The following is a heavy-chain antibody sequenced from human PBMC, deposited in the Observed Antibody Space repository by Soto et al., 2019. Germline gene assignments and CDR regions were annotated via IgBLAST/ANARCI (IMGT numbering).Heavy chain of an antibody. CDR2: ISSSGSTI. CDR1: GFTFSDYY. Sequence: GGSLRLSCAASGFTFSDYYMSWIRQAPGKGLEWVSYISSSGSTIYYADSVKGRFTISRDNAKNSLYLQMNSLRAEDTAVYYCARDTYILRFLEWLGSDYYYYMDVWGKGTTVTVSS. V-gene: IGHV3-11*01. J-gene: IGHJ6*03. CDR3: ARDTYILRFLEWLGSDYYYYMDV. D-gene: IGHD3-3*01.